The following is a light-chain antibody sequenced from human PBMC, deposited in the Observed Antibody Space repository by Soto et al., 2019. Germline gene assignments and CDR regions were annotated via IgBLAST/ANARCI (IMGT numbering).Light chain of an antibody. Sequence: QSVLTQPPSASGSPGQSVTISCTGTSSDVGGYNYVSWYQQYPGKAPKLIIYEVYKRPSGVPDCFSGSKSGNTAALTVSGLQAEDEADYYCSSYVGTNSYVFGTGTKVTVL. CDR3: SSYVGTNSYV. V-gene: IGLV2-8*01. CDR1: SSDVGGYNY. CDR2: EVY. J-gene: IGLJ1*01.